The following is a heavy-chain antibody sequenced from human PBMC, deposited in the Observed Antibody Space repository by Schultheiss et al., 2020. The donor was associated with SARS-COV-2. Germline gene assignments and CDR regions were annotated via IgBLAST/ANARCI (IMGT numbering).Heavy chain of an antibody. CDR3: ARGDSSSLTGGFNVGVWFDP. Sequence: SETLSLTCTVSGGSVSGGSHFWSWIRQPPGKGLEWIGYIHHSGITNYIPSLKSRVTISVDTSKNQFSLKLSSVTAADTAVYYCARGDSSSLTGGFNVGVWFDPWGQGTLVTVSS. CDR1: GGSVSGGSHF. V-gene: IGHV4-61*01. CDR2: IHHSGIT. D-gene: IGHD6-6*01. J-gene: IGHJ5*02.